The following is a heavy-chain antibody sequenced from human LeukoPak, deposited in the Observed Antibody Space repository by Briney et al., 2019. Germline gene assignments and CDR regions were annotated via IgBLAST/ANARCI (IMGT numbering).Heavy chain of an antibody. J-gene: IGHJ6*03. V-gene: IGHV3-21*01. CDR2: ISGDGTYI. CDR1: GFTFSSYS. CDR3: ASGGGSTSSRVYYYYFYMDV. D-gene: IGHD2-2*01. Sequence: GGSLRLSCAASGFTFSSYSMNWVRQAPGKGLAWVSSISGDGTYIFYSDSVKGRFTISRDNAKTSLFLQMNNLRAEDTAVYYCASGGGSTSSRVYYYYFYMDVWGKGTTVTVSS.